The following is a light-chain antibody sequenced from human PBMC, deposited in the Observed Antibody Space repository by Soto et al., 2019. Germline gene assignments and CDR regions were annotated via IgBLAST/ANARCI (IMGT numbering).Light chain of an antibody. Sequence: EIVLTQSPGTLSLSPGERATLSCRASQSVGNNYLAWYQQKGGQAPRLLIYGASRRATGIPDRFSGSGSGTDFTLTISRLEPEDFAVYYCQQYASSPQTLGQGTKLEIK. CDR2: GAS. J-gene: IGKJ2*01. V-gene: IGKV3-20*01. CDR1: QSVGNNY. CDR3: QQYASSPQT.